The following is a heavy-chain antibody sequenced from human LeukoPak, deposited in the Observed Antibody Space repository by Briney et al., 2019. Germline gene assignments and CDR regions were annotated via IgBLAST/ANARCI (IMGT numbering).Heavy chain of an antibody. CDR3: ARGGSSSSASDY. Sequence: PSQTLSLTCTVSGGSISSGGYYWSWIRQHPGKGLEWIGYIYYSGSTYYNPSLKSRVTISVDTFKNQFSLKLSSVTAADTAVYYCARGGSSSSASDYWGQGTLVTVSS. J-gene: IGHJ4*02. D-gene: IGHD6-6*01. CDR2: IYYSGST. V-gene: IGHV4-31*03. CDR1: GGSISSGGYY.